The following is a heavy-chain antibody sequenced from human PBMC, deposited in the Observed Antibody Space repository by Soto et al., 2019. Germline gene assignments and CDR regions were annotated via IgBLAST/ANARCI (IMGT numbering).Heavy chain of an antibody. Sequence: EVQLVESGGGLVQPGGSLRLSCAASGLIFSDYHMDWVRQAPGKGLEWVGRIRRKANSYTTEYAASVKGRFTISRDDSKNPLYLQMNSLKSEDTAVYYCAMLGGWSGGSSGMDVWGQGTTVPVSS. CDR3: AMLGGWSGGSSGMDV. CDR1: GLIFSDYH. V-gene: IGHV3-72*01. J-gene: IGHJ6*02. D-gene: IGHD6-19*01. CDR2: IRRKANSYTT.